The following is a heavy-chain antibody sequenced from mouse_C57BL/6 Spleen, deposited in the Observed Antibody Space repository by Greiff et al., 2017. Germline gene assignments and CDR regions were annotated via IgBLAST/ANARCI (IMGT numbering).Heavy chain of an antibody. J-gene: IGHJ1*03. CDR2: INPYSGCT. CDR3: ARYTACVAEIYFGG. CDR1: GYTFTSYW. D-gene: IGHD1-1*01. Sequence: VQLQQSGAELVKPGASVKLSCKASGYTFTSYWMHWVKQRPGQGLEWIGMINPYSGCTNYNEKFKSKATLTVDKSSSTAYMQLSSLTSEDSAVYYCARYTACVAEIYFGGWGTGTTVTVSS. V-gene: IGHV1-64*01.